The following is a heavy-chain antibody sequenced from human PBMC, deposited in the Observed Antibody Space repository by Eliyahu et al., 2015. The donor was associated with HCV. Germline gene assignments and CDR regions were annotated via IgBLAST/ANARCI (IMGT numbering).Heavy chain of an antibody. CDR1: XXTCSXYX. CDR2: ISSSSSYI. J-gene: IGHJ6*02. Sequence: EVQLVESGGGLVKPGGSLRLXXAASXXTCSXYXMNXVRQAPGXGLEWVSSISSSSSYIYYADSVKGRFTISRDNAKNSLYLQMNSLRAEDTAVYYCARDRRAARGGMDVWGQGTTVTVSS. CDR3: ARDRRAARGGMDV. D-gene: IGHD6-6*01. V-gene: IGHV3-21*01.